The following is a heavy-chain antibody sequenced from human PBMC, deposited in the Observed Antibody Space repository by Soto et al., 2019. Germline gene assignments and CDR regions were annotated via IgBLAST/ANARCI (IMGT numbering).Heavy chain of an antibody. CDR1: GYDFTTFW. J-gene: IGHJ6*02. CDR2: VYPGDSET. D-gene: IGHD2-15*01. CDR3: ARHGSVAAAPLWCYYYAMDV. Sequence: GESLKISCKGCGYDFTTFWIAWVRQMPGKGLEWMGIVYPGDSETRYSPSFQGQVTISADKSTNTAYLQWTSLKASDTDMYYCARHGSVAAAPLWCYYYAMDVWGQGTTVTVSS. V-gene: IGHV5-51*01.